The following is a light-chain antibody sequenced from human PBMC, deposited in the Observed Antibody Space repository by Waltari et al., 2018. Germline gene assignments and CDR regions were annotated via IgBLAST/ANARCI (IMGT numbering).Light chain of an antibody. Sequence: EIVLTQSPGTLSLSPGERATLSCRASQSVSSSSLAWYQQKPGQAPRLLIYGPSSRATGIPDRFSGSGSGTDFTLTISRLEPEDFAVYYCQQYGSSGLTFGGGTKVEIK. V-gene: IGKV3-20*01. CDR3: QQYGSSGLT. CDR2: GPS. J-gene: IGKJ4*01. CDR1: QSVSSSS.